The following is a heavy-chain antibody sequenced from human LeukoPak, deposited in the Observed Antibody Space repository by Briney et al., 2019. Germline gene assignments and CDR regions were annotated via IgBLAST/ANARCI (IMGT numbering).Heavy chain of an antibody. J-gene: IGHJ4*02. CDR3: ARSHATVTTLYYFDY. V-gene: IGHV4-39*07. CDR2: IYYSGST. D-gene: IGHD4-17*01. CDR1: GGSISSGSYS. Sequence: SETLSLTCTVSGGSISSGSYSWGWVRQPPGKGLQWIGSIYYSGSTYHNPSLKSRVTFSVDTSKNQFSLKLSSVTAADTAVYYCARSHATVTTLYYFDYWGQGTLVTVSS.